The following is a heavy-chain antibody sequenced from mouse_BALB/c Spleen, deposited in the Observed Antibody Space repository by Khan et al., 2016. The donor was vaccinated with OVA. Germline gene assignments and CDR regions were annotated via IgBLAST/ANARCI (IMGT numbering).Heavy chain of an antibody. D-gene: IGHD1-1*01. CDR3: ARYYYGSSPDY. CDR1: GYTFTSYW. CDR2: INPSTGYT. J-gene: IGHJ2*01. Sequence: QVQLKQSGAELAKPGASVKMSCKASGYTFTSYWMHWVKQRPGQGPEWIGYINPSTGYTEYNQKFKDKATLTADKSSSTAYMQLSSLTSEDSAVYYCARYYYGSSPDYWGQGTTLTVSS. V-gene: IGHV1-7*01.